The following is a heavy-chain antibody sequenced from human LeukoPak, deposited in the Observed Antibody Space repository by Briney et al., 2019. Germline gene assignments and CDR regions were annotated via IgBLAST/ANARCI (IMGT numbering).Heavy chain of an antibody. V-gene: IGHV1-18*01. CDR2: ISTYNGNT. CDR1: GYTFTSHG. Sequence: ASVKVSRKASGYTFTSHGINWVRQAPGQGLEWMGYISTYNGNTNYAQKYRGRVTMTTDTSTSTAYMEWRSLRSDDTAVYYCARDYIGSDYGYGGPRGGPFDYWGQGTLVTVSS. CDR3: ARDYIGSDYGYGGPRGGPFDY. J-gene: IGHJ4*02. D-gene: IGHD5-18*01.